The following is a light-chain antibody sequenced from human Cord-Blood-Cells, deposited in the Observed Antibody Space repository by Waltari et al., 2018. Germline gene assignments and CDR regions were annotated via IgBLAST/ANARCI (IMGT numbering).Light chain of an antibody. Sequence: QSVLTQPPSASGTPGQRVTISCPGSSPNLGRNYVYCPQQLPGTAPQLLIYRNNPRPSGVPDRFSGSKSGTSASLAISGLRSEDEADYYCAAWDDSLSGVVFGGGTKLTVL. V-gene: IGLV1-47*01. J-gene: IGLJ2*01. CDR3: AAWDDSLSGVV. CDR1: SPNLGRNY. CDR2: RNN.